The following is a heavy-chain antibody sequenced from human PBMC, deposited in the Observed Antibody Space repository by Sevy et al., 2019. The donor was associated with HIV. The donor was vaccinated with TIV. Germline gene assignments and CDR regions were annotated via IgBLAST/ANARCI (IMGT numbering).Heavy chain of an antibody. Sequence: GGSLRLSCAASGFTFSNAWMSWVRQSPGKGLEWVGRIRSKAGGGTTDYATIVKGKFTISRDNSSDILYLQLNSLETGDTAIYYCTTDHRRDGIVVVPFEYWGQGTLVTVSS. J-gene: IGHJ4*02. V-gene: IGHV3-15*01. CDR1: GFTFSNAW. CDR2: IRSKAGGGTT. CDR3: TTDHRRDGIVVVPFEY. D-gene: IGHD2-15*01.